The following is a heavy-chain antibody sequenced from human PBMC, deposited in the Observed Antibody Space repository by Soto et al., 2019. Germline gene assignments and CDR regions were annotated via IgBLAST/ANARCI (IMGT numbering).Heavy chain of an antibody. CDR2: LYRSGTA. V-gene: IGHV4-4*02. J-gene: IGHJ4*02. D-gene: IGHD2-21*01. CDR3: ARHIGVPGTTGFDY. Sequence: HVQLQESGPGLVRPSGTLSLTCAVSGGSISDNNWWSWVRQPPGKGLEWIGELYRSGTANYSLSPNCRFTSLMEKSKNQISLHLFSVTAADSAVLYCARHIGVPGTTGFDYRGQGRLVTGSS. CDR1: GGSISDNNW.